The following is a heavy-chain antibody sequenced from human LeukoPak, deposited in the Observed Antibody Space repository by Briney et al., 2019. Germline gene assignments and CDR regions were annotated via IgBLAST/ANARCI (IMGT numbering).Heavy chain of an antibody. CDR2: IYYSGST. D-gene: IGHD6-19*01. CDR3: ARLVIAVAERVDY. V-gene: IGHV4-39*01. J-gene: IGHJ4*02. CDR1: GGSISSSSYY. Sequence: SETLSLTCTVSGGSISSSSYYWGWIRQPPGKGLEWIGSIYYSGSTYYNPSLKSRVTISVDTSKNQFSLKLSSATAADTAVYYCARLVIAVAERVDYWGQGTLVTVSS.